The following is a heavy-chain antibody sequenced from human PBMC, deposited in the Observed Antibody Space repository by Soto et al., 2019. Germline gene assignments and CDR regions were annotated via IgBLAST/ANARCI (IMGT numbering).Heavy chain of an antibody. Sequence: GGSLRLSCAASGFTFSSYGMHWVRQAPGKGLEWVAVISYDGSNKYYADSVKGRFTISRDNSKNTLYLQMNSLRAEDTAVYYCAKEPIRGVIPPFDYWGQGTLVTVSS. CDR2: ISYDGSNK. V-gene: IGHV3-30*18. CDR1: GFTFSSYG. CDR3: AKEPIRGVIPPFDY. D-gene: IGHD3-10*01. J-gene: IGHJ4*02.